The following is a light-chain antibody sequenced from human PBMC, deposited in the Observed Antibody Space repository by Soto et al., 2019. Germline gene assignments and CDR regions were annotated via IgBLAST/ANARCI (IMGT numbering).Light chain of an antibody. CDR2: EVS. CDR1: SSDVGKYDY. V-gene: IGLV2-8*01. Sequence: QSGLTQPPSASGSPGQSVTISCTGTSSDVGKYDYVSWFQHHPGKAPKLIIYEVSKRPSGVPDRFSGSKSGSTASLTVSGLQTEDEADYSCCSFAGSYTYVFGGGTKVTVL. CDR3: CSFAGSYTYV. J-gene: IGLJ1*01.